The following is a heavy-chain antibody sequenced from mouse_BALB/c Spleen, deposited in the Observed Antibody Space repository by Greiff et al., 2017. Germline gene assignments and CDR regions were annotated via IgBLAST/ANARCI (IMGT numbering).Heavy chain of an antibody. CDR1: GYTFSSYW. J-gene: IGHJ4*01. D-gene: IGHD1-1*01. CDR2: ILPGSGST. CDR3: ARGFYYGSSRYAMDY. V-gene: IGHV1-9*01. Sequence: QVQLQQSGAELMKPGASVKISCKATGYTFSSYWIEWVKQRPGHGLEWIGEILPGSGSTNYNEKFKGKATFTADTSSNTAYMQLSSLTSEDSAVYYCARGFYYGSSRYAMDYWGQGTSVTVSS.